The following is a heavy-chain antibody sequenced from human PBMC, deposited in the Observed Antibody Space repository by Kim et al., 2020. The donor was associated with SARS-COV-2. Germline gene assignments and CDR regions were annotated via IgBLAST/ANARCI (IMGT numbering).Heavy chain of an antibody. CDR2: IIPIFGTA. CDR1: GGTFSSYA. V-gene: IGHV1-69*13. J-gene: IGHJ3*02. CDR3: ARGGSYATIDAFDI. D-gene: IGHD1-26*01. Sequence: SVKVSCKASGGTFSSYAISWVRQAPGQGLEWMGGIIPIFGTANYAQKFQGRVTITADESTSTAYMELSSLRSEDTAVYYCARGGSYATIDAFDIWGQGTMVTVSS.